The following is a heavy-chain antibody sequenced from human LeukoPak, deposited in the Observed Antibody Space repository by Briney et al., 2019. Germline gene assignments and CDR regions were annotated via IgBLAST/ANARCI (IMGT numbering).Heavy chain of an antibody. D-gene: IGHD3-22*01. CDR1: GYTLTELS. J-gene: IGHJ4*02. CDR2: FDPEDGEI. Sequence: ASVKVSCEVSGYTLTELSTHWVRQAPGKRLEWMGGFDPEDGEIVYAQNFQGRVTMTEDTFTDTAYMELSSLRSEDTAIYYCATANRLTRDSSGYYPDSWGQGTLVTVSS. V-gene: IGHV1-24*01. CDR3: ATANRLTRDSSGYYPDS.